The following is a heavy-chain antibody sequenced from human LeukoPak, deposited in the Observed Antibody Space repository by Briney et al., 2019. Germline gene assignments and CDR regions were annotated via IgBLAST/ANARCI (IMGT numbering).Heavy chain of an antibody. V-gene: IGHV4-59*01. D-gene: IGHD6-19*01. CDR1: GGSISSYY. J-gene: IGHJ6*03. Sequence: SETLSLTCTASGGSISSYYWSWIRQPPGKGLEWIGYIYYSGSTNYNPSLKSRVTISVDTSKNQFSLKLSSVTAADTAVYYCARAGHSSGWGSSYYYYMDVWGKGTTVTISS. CDR2: IYYSGST. CDR3: ARAGHSSGWGSSYYYYMDV.